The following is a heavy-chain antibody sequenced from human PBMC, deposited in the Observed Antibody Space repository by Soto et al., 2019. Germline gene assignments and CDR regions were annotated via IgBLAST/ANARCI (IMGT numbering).Heavy chain of an antibody. CDR3: AREATYYDFWSSYLDY. J-gene: IGHJ4*02. CDR1: GGSISSGGYY. D-gene: IGHD3-3*01. V-gene: IGHV4-31*03. CDR2: IYYSGST. Sequence: LSLTCTVSGGSISSGGYYWSWIRQHPGKGLEWIGYIYYSGSTAYNPSLKSRVTISVDTSKNQFSLKLSSVTAADTAVYYCAREATYYDFWSSYLDYWGQGTRVTVSS.